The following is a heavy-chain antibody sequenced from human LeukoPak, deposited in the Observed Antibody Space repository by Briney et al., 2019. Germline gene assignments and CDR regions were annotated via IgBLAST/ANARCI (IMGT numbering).Heavy chain of an antibody. CDR3: AGYCSSTSCYWAFDI. Sequence: PGGSLRLSCAASGFTFDDYAMHWVRQAPGKGLEWVSGISWNSGSIGYTDSMKGRFTISRDNAKNSLYLQMNSLRAEDTALYYCAGYCSSTSCYWAFDIWGQGTMVTVSS. D-gene: IGHD2-2*01. CDR2: ISWNSGSI. CDR1: GFTFDDYA. J-gene: IGHJ3*02. V-gene: IGHV3-9*01.